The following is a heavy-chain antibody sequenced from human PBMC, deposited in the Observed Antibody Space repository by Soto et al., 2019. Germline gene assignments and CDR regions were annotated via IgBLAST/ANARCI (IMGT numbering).Heavy chain of an antibody. CDR3: AKDFTPGIAAAGPGY. V-gene: IGHV3-9*01. J-gene: IGHJ4*02. D-gene: IGHD6-13*01. CDR2: ISWNSGSI. CDR1: GFTFDDYA. Sequence: EVQLVESGGGLVQPGRSLRLSCAASGFTFDDYAMHWVRQAPGKGLEWVSGISWNSGSIGYADSVKGRFTISRDNAKNSLYLKMNSLRAEDTALYYCAKDFTPGIAAAGPGYWGQGTLVTVSS.